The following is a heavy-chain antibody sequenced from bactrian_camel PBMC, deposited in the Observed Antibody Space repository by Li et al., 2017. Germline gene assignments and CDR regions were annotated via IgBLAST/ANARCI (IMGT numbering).Heavy chain of an antibody. CDR2: IYRDGS. J-gene: IGHJ7*01. D-gene: IGHD3*01. V-gene: IGHV3-2*01. Sequence: HVQLVESGGGSVQDGGSLRLSCKFSVDTNSRYCMGWFRRTPGKGLEWVSSIYRDGSYYADSVKGRFTISGDNAKDMLYLQMNSLKPEDAGTYYCAVAIRGMYGASWFCHNRDGIDYWGEGTQVTVS. CDR1: VDTNSRYC.